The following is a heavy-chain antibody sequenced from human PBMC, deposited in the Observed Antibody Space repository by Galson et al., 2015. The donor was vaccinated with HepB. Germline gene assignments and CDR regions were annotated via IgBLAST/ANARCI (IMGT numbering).Heavy chain of an antibody. Sequence: SLRLSCAASGLTFSGYAMNWVRQAPGKGLEWVAVISYDGSNKYYADSVKGRFTISRDNSKNTLYLQMNSLRAEDTAVYYCAKERWLQLVDYWGQGTLVTVSS. V-gene: IGHV3-30*18. D-gene: IGHD5-24*01. J-gene: IGHJ4*02. CDR3: AKERWLQLVDY. CDR2: ISYDGSNK. CDR1: GLTFSGYA.